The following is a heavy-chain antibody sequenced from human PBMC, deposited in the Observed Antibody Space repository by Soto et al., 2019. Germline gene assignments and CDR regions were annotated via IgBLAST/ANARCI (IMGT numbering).Heavy chain of an antibody. Sequence: EVQLEESGGDLVQPGGYLRLSCAASGFTLSAYWMTWVRQAPGKGLEWVANINRDGSKKSYLDSVRGGFTISRDNVGNSLYLQMDSLRADDTALYYCARDVSPGSSSLYLDAFEIWGQGTMVTVSS. D-gene: IGHD6-13*01. CDR3: ARDVSPGSSSLYLDAFEI. CDR2: INRDGSKK. V-gene: IGHV3-7*05. CDR1: GFTLSAYW. J-gene: IGHJ3*02.